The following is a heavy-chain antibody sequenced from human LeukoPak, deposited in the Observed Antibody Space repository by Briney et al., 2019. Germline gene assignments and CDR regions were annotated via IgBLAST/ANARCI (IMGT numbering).Heavy chain of an antibody. Sequence: PGRSLRLSCAASGFTFSSYGMHWVRQAPGKGLEWVAVIWYDGSNKYYADSVKGRFTISRDNSKDTLYLQMNSLRADDTAIYYCAKGKAYDNLDWFDPWGQGTLVTVSS. CDR1: GFTFSSYG. CDR2: IWYDGSNK. CDR3: AKGKAYDNLDWFDP. D-gene: IGHD3-9*01. J-gene: IGHJ5*02. V-gene: IGHV3-33*06.